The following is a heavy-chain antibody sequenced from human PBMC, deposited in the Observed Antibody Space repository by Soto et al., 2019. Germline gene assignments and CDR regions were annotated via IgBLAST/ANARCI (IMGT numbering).Heavy chain of an antibody. D-gene: IGHD7-27*01. J-gene: IGHJ4*02. CDR2: INAGYGNT. V-gene: IGHV1-3*01. Sequence: ASVKVSCKASGYTFSSYAMHWVRQAPGQRLEWMGWINAGYGNTKSSQKFQDRVIISRDTSASTAYMELTSLRSEGTAVYYCARDTGDGTFDFWGQGTLVTVS. CDR1: GYTFSSYA. CDR3: ARDTGDGTFDF.